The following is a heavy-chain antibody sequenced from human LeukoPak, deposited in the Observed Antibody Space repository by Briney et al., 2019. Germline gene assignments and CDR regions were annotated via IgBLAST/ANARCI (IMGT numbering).Heavy chain of an antibody. CDR1: GGSIRSSDDY. D-gene: IGHD2-15*01. V-gene: IGHV4-39*07. J-gene: IGHJ5*02. Sequence: MPSETLSLTCSVSGGSIRSSDDYWGLVRQTPGEGLEWIGSMYYSGSSHYHPSLKSRSTIAVDTTKNQFSLKQSSVTAAATAVYYCARPGFKGSCSDGSCYSRQPNWFDLWGQGTLVTLSS. CDR2: MYYSGSS. CDR3: ARPGFKGSCSDGSCYSRQPNWFDL.